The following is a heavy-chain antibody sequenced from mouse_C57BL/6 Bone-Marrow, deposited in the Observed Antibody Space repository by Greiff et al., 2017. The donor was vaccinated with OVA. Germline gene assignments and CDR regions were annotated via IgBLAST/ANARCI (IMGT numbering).Heavy chain of an antibody. CDR3: ARSVYYYGSSPHWYFDV. CDR2: IHPNSGST. CDR1: GYTFTSYW. Sequence: QVQLQQPGAELVKPGASVKLSCKASGYTFTSYWMHWVKQRPGQGLEWIGMIHPNSGSTNYNEKFKSKATLTVDKSSSTAYMQLSSLTSEDSAVYYCARSVYYYGSSPHWYFDVWGTGTTVTVSS. V-gene: IGHV1-64*01. D-gene: IGHD1-1*01. J-gene: IGHJ1*03.